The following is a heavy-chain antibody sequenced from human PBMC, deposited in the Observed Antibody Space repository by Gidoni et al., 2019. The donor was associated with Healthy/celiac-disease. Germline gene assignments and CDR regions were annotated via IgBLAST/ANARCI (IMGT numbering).Heavy chain of an antibody. CDR2: ISSSSSYI. J-gene: IGHJ4*02. Sequence: EVKLVEYGGGLVKPGGSLRLSCEASGFPFGSCSMNWVRQAPGKGLEWVSSISSSSSYIYYADSVKGLFTISRDNAKNSLYLQMNSLRAEDTAVYYCARDAGGYSYGTLGYWGQGTLVTVSS. CDR3: ARDAGGYSYGTLGY. V-gene: IGHV3-21*01. D-gene: IGHD5-18*01. CDR1: GFPFGSCS.